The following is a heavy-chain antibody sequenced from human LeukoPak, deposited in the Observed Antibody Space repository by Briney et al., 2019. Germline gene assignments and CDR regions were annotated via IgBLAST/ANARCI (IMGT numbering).Heavy chain of an antibody. Sequence: PSETLSLTCTVSGGSITSSDYSWTWIRHRPGKGLEWIRYISYYATIFYKPSLKSGVTISADTSQSQFFVKLASLTAADTAIYYCATKVGRFCVPAWWFDPWGQGTLVIVSS. J-gene: IGHJ5*02. CDR3: ATKVGRFCVPAWWFDP. D-gene: IGHD3-3*01. V-gene: IGHV4-31*03. CDR1: GGSITSSDYS. CDR2: ISYYATI.